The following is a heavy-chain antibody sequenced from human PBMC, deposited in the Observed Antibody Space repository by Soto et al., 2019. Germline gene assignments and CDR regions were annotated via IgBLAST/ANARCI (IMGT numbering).Heavy chain of an antibody. Sequence: ASVKVSCKASGYTFTSYAMHWVRQAPGQRLEWMGWINAGNGNTKYSQKFQGRVTITRDTSASTAYMELSSLRSEDTAVYYCARDRERGAYNWFDPWGQGTLVTVSS. J-gene: IGHJ5*02. CDR1: GYTFTSYA. CDR2: INAGNGNT. V-gene: IGHV1-3*01. D-gene: IGHD3-10*01. CDR3: ARDRERGAYNWFDP.